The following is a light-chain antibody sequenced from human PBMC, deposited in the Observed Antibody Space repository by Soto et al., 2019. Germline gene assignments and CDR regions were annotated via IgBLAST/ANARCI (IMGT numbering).Light chain of an antibody. CDR1: QSVSSN. CDR3: QQYNNWPQ. CDR2: GAS. Sequence: EIVMTQSPATLSVSPGERATLSCRASQSVSSNLAWYQQKPGQAPRLLIFGASTRATGIPARFSGSGSGTEFTLTISSLQSEXFAXXXCQQYNNWPQFGQGTKVEIK. J-gene: IGKJ1*01. V-gene: IGKV3-15*01.